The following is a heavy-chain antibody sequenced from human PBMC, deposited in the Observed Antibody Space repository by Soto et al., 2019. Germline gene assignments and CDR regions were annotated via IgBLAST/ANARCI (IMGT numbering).Heavy chain of an antibody. Sequence: SETLSLTCTVSGGSISSSSYYWGWIRQPPGKGLEWIGSIYYSGSTYYNPSLKSRVTISVDTSKNQFSLKLSSVTAADTAVYYCAGNPSYSSGWYAWGQGTLVTVSS. V-gene: IGHV4-39*01. J-gene: IGHJ5*02. D-gene: IGHD6-19*01. CDR2: IYYSGST. CDR3: AGNPSYSSGWYA. CDR1: GGSISSSSYY.